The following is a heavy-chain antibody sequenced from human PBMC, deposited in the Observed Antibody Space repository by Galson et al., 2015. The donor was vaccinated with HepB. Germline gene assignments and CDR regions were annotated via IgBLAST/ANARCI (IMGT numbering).Heavy chain of an antibody. Sequence: SETLSLTCAVSSYSISSSNWWGWIRQTPGKGLEWIGYIYYSGRTYYNPSLKSRVTMSVDTSKNQFSLRLSSVTAGDTAVYYCARSRGYGDYGYYYGMDVWGQATTVTVAS. CDR1: SYSISSSNW. J-gene: IGHJ6*02. CDR2: IYYSGRT. CDR3: ARSRGYGDYGYYYGMDV. D-gene: IGHD4-17*01. V-gene: IGHV4-28*01.